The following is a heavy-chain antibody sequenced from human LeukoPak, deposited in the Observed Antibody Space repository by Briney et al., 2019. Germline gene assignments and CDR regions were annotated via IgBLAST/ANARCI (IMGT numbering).Heavy chain of an antibody. CDR3: ARGGIGRPFDI. CDR1: GFTFSSYD. CDR2: IGTAGDT. J-gene: IGHJ3*02. D-gene: IGHD1-14*01. V-gene: IGHV3-13*01. Sequence: GGSLRLSCAASGFTFSSYDGHWVRQATGKGLEWVSAIGTAGDTYYPGSVKGRFTISRENAKNSLYLQMNGLRAGDTAVYYCARGGIGRPFDIWGQGTMVTVSS.